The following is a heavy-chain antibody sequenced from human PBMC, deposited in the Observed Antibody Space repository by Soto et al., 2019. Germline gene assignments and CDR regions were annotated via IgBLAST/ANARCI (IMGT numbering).Heavy chain of an antibody. Sequence: QVQLVQSGAEVKKPGSSVKVSCKASGGTFSSYAISWVRQAPGQGLEWMGGIIPIFGTANYAQKFQGRVTITADESTSTAYMELSSLRSEDTAVYYCATASEPIAVAGWREGDYSYYGMDVWGQGTTVTVSS. D-gene: IGHD6-19*01. CDR1: GGTFSSYA. V-gene: IGHV1-69*01. J-gene: IGHJ6*02. CDR2: IIPIFGTA. CDR3: ATASEPIAVAGWREGDYSYYGMDV.